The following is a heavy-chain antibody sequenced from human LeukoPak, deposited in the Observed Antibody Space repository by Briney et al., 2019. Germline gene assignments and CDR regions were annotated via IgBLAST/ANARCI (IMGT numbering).Heavy chain of an antibody. D-gene: IGHD1-1*01. CDR3: ARGRETT. CDR1: GFTFSSYS. Sequence: PGGSLRLSCAASGFTFSSYSMNWVRQAPGKGLEWVSSISSSSSYIDYADSVKGRFTISRGNAKNSLYLQMNRLRAEDTALYYCARGRETTCGQRTLVTVSP. CDR2: ISSSSSYI. J-gene: IGHJ5*02. V-gene: IGHV3-21*01.